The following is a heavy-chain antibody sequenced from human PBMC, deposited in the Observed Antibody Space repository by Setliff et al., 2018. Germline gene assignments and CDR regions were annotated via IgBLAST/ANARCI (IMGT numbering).Heavy chain of an antibody. CDR3: ARSFSRREKFLLDY. J-gene: IGHJ4*02. CDR2: IYYSGST. CDR1: GASISSYY. V-gene: IGHV4-59*01. Sequence: SETLSLTCTASGASISSYYWSWIRQPPGKGLEWIGYIYYSGSTNYNPSLKSRVTISVDTSKNQFSLKLSSVTAADMAVYYCARSFSRREKFLLDYWGQGALVTVSS.